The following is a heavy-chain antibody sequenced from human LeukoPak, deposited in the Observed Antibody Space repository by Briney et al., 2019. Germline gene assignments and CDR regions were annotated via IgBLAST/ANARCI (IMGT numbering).Heavy chain of an antibody. J-gene: IGHJ4*02. CDR2: ISSSSNTI. CDR3: VRDLDY. Sequence: GGSLRLSCAVSGFTFSSNSMNWVRQAPGKGLEWVSYISSSSNTIYYADSVKGRFSISRDNAKKSLYLQMNSLRTEDTAVYYCVRDLDYWGQGTLVTVSS. V-gene: IGHV3-48*04. CDR1: GFTFSSNS.